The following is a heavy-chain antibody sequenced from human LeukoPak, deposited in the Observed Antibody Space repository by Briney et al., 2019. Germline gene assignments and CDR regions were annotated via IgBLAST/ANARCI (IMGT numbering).Heavy chain of an antibody. J-gene: IGHJ4*02. V-gene: IGHV1-69*06. D-gene: IGHD3-22*01. CDR1: GGTFSTYA. Sequence: GASVKVSRKVSGGTFSTYAINWVRQAPGQGLEWMGGIIPIFGSVNYAQRFQGRVTITADKSTSTAYMELSSLRSEDTAVYYCARDDRGFYYYDSSAYHFDYWGQGTLVTVSS. CDR3: ARDDRGFYYYDSSAYHFDY. CDR2: IIPIFGSV.